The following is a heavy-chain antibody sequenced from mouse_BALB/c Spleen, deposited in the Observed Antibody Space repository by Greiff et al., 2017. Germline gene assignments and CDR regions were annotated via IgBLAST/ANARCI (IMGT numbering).Heavy chain of an antibody. V-gene: IGHV3-2*02. Sequence: EVKLMESGPGLVKPSQSLSLTCTVTGYSITSDYAWNWIRQFPGNKLEWMGYISYSGSTSYNPSLKSRISITRDTSKNQFFLQLNSVTTEDTATYYCAKNGKDYAMDYWGQGTSVTVSS. CDR1: GYSITSDYA. D-gene: IGHD2-1*01. CDR2: ISYSGST. CDR3: AKNGKDYAMDY. J-gene: IGHJ4*01.